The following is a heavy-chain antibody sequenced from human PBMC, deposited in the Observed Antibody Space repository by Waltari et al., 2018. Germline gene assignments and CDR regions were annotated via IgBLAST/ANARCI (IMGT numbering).Heavy chain of an antibody. Sequence: EVQLVESGGGLVQPGRSLRLSCTASGFTFGDYAMSWFRQAPGKGLEWVGFIRSKAYGGTTEYAASVKGRFTISRDDSKSIAYLQMNSLKTEDTAVYYCTRDEGSSNYYYYYGMDVWGQGTTVTVSS. CDR2: IRSKAYGGTT. D-gene: IGHD6-6*01. V-gene: IGHV3-49*03. CDR1: GFTFGDYA. CDR3: TRDEGSSNYYYYYGMDV. J-gene: IGHJ6*02.